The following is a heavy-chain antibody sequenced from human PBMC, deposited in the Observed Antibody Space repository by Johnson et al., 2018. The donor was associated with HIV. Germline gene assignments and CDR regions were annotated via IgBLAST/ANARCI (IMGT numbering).Heavy chain of an antibody. D-gene: IGHD3-10*01. Sequence: QVQLVESGGGVVQPGRSLRLSCAASGFTFSSYAMHWVRQAPGKGLEWVAVISYDGSNKYYADSVKGRFTISRDNAKNSLYLQMNSLRAEDTALYYCARDVPPPGARSWCRESPYCDIWGQGTLVTVSS. J-gene: IGHJ3*02. CDR3: ARDVPPPGARSWCRESPYCDI. CDR2: ISYDGSNK. V-gene: IGHV3-30-3*01. CDR1: GFTFSSYA.